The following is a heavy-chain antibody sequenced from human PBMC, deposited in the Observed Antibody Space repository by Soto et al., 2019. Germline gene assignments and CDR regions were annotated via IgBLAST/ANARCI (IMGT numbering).Heavy chain of an antibody. CDR2: ISRDATTT. J-gene: IGHJ6*02. V-gene: IGHV3-48*03. Sequence: EVQLVESGGGLVQPGGSLRLSCAGSGFTFSSYEMNCVRQAPGQGLEWLSGISRDATTTYYADSVRGRFNISRDNAKNSLDLQMNSLRCEDTAVYYCARDDLWNGSGMDVWGQGTTVTVSS. D-gene: IGHD3-3*01. CDR3: ARDDLWNGSGMDV. CDR1: GFTFSSYE.